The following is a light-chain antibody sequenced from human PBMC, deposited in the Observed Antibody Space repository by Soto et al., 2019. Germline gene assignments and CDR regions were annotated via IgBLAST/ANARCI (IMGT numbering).Light chain of an antibody. J-gene: IGKJ3*01. Sequence: DIQMTQSPSAMSASVGDRVTITCRASQDIRNYLAWFQQKPGKVPRRLIYSVSTWPSGVPSRFSGIGSGTEFTLTITSLQTEDFATYYCRQYNTYPFTFGPGTKVDV. CDR2: SVS. CDR1: QDIRNY. CDR3: RQYNTYPFT. V-gene: IGKV1-17*03.